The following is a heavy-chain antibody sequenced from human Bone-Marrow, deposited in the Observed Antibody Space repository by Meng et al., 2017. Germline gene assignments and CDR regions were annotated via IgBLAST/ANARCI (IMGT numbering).Heavy chain of an antibody. V-gene: IGHV3-48*03. Sequence: GESLKISCAASGFTFSHYEMNWVRQAPGKGLEWVSYIGSSGKTIYYADSVEGRFTISRDNAKNSLYLQMNSLRAEDTAVYYCARDTYYYDSSGYRREYYFDYWGQGTLVTVSS. CDR1: GFTFSHYE. J-gene: IGHJ4*02. CDR2: IGSSGKTI. D-gene: IGHD3-22*01. CDR3: ARDTYYYDSSGYRREYYFDY.